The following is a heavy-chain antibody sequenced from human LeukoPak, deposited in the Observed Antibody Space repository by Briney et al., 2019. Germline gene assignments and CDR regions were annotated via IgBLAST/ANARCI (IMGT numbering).Heavy chain of an antibody. CDR3: ARGFGKSGYSSGWYPFDY. CDR1: GYSFTSYW. V-gene: IGHV5-51*01. J-gene: IGHJ4*02. CDR2: IYPGDSDT. D-gene: IGHD6-19*01. Sequence: GESLKISCKGSGYSFTSYWIGWVRPMPGKGLEWMGIIYPGDSDTRYSPSFQGQVTISADKSISTAYLQWSSLKASDTAMYYCARGFGKSGYSSGWYPFDYWGQGTLVTVSS.